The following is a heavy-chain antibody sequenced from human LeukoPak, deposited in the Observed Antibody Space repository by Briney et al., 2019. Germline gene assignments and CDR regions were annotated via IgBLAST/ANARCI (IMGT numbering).Heavy chain of an antibody. D-gene: IGHD3-10*01. V-gene: IGHV4-39*01. Sequence: PAETLSLPWTVSGVTISSSSYYWGWIRQPPGKGRESSGSICCSGSNYYDPSITSPATISVDASNNQLYLKLSSVTAANTAVYYCASQTGTLYYYGSGSYRFDYWGQGTLVTVSS. J-gene: IGHJ4*02. CDR1: GVTISSSSYY. CDR3: ASQTGTLYYYGSGSYRFDY. CDR2: ICCSGSN.